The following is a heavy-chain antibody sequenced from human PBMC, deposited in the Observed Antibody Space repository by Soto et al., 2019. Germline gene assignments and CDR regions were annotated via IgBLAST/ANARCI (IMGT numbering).Heavy chain of an antibody. V-gene: IGHV3-21*01. CDR3: ARDGGVAATLANYFDY. D-gene: IGHD2-15*01. J-gene: IGHJ4*02. CDR1: GFTFNSYS. Sequence: GGSLRLSCAASGFTFNSYSMNWVRQAPGKGLEWVSSMSRSSRYIYYADSVKGRFTISRDNAKNSVYLQMNSLRAEDTAVYYCARDGGVAATLANYFDYWGQGTLVTVSS. CDR2: MSRSSRYI.